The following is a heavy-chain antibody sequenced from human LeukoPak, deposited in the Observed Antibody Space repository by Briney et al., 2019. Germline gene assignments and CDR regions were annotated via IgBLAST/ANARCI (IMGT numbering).Heavy chain of an antibody. CDR1: GFTFSSYA. CDR3: AKISEFWETCGGDCYADY. D-gene: IGHD2-21*01. V-gene: IGHV3-23*01. CDR2: ISGSGGST. J-gene: IGHJ4*02. Sequence: GESLRLSCAASGFTFSSYAMSWVRQAPGKGLEWVSAISGSGGSTYYADSVKGRFTISRDNSKNTLYLQMNSLGAEDTAVYYCAKISEFWETCGGDCYADYWGQGTLVTVSS.